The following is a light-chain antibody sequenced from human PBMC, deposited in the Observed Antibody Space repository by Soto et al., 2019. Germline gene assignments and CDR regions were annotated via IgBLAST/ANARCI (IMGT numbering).Light chain of an antibody. J-gene: IGLJ1*01. CDR2: EVS. V-gene: IGLV2-14*01. CDR1: SSDVGAYNY. Sequence: ALTQPASVSGSPGQSITISCTGTSSDVGAYNYVSWYQQHPGKAPKLMIYEVSNRPSGVSNRFSGSKSGNTASLTISGLQAEDEADYYCSSYTSSSTLVFGTGTKVTVL. CDR3: SSYTSSSTLV.